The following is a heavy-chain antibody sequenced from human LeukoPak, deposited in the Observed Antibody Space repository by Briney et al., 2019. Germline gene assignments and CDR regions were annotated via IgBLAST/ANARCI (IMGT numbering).Heavy chain of an antibody. Sequence: SETLSLTCTVSGGSISSYYWSWIRQPPGRGLEWIGYIYYSGSTNYNPSLKSRVTISVDTSKNQFSLKLSSVTAADTAVYYCARENYYDSSGYYLPRAFDYWGQGTLVTVSS. J-gene: IGHJ4*02. CDR1: GGSISSYY. D-gene: IGHD3-22*01. V-gene: IGHV4-59*01. CDR3: ARENYYDSSGYYLPRAFDY. CDR2: IYYSGST.